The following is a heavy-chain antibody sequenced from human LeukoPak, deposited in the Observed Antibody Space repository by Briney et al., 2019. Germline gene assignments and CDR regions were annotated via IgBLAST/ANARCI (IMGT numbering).Heavy chain of an antibody. V-gene: IGHV3-23*01. J-gene: IGHJ6*03. D-gene: IGHD2-2*01. Sequence: PGGSLRLSCAASGFPFSSYAMSWVRQAPGKGLEWVSGISASGGRADYADSVKGRCTISRDNSKNTLYLQINSLTAEDTAVYYCAKGGLPAANYYYYLDVWGKGATVTVSS. CDR3: AKGGLPAANYYYYLDV. CDR1: GFPFSSYA. CDR2: ISASGGRA.